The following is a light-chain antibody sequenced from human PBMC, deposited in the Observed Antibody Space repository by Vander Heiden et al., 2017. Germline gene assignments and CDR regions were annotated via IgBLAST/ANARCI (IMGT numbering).Light chain of an antibody. CDR1: SSDVGGYNY. V-gene: IGLV2-14*03. J-gene: IGLJ2*01. CDR3: SSYTSSTSVV. Sequence: QSALTQPASVSGSPGQSLTISCTGTSSDVGGYNYVSWYQQHQGKAPKLMIYDVSNRPSGVSTRFSGSKSDNTASLTISGLQAEDEADYYCSSYTSSTSVVFGGGTKVTVL. CDR2: DVS.